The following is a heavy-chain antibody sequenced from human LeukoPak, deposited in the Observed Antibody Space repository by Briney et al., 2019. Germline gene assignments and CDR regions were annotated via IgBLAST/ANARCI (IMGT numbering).Heavy chain of an antibody. CDR2: INPNSGGT. J-gene: IGHJ1*01. D-gene: IGHD2-21*02. CDR1: GYTFTGYY. V-gene: IGHV1-2*02. Sequence: GASVKVSCKASGYTFTGYYMHWVRQAPGQGLEWMGWINPNSGGTNYAQKFQGRVTMTRNTSISTAYMELSSLRSEDTAVYYCARVVVVTARSGRDFQHWGQGTLVTVSS. CDR3: ARVVVVTARSGRDFQH.